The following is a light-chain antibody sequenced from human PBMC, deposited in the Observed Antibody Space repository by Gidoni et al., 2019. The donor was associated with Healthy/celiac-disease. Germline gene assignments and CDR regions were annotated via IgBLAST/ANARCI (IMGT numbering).Light chain of an antibody. CDR3: QQRSNWPPEFT. CDR1: QSVSSY. J-gene: IGKJ3*01. V-gene: IGKV3-11*01. CDR2: DAS. Sequence: EIVLTQSPATLSLSPGERATLYCRASQSVSSYLAWYQQKPGQAPRLLIYDASNRATGIPARFSGSGSGTDFTLTISGLEPEDFAVYYCQQRSNWPPEFTFGPGTKVDIK.